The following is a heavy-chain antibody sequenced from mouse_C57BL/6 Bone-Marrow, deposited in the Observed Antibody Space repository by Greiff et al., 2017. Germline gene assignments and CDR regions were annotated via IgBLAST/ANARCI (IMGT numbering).Heavy chain of an antibody. CDR3: ARSRAY. CDR2: IYPGDGAT. CDR1: GYAFSSSW. V-gene: IGHV1-82*01. Sequence: VQLQQSGPELVKPGASVKISCKASGYAFSSSWMNWVKQRPGKGLEWIGRIYPGDGATNYNGKFKGKATLTADKSSSTAYMQLSSLTSEDSAVYFCARSRAYWGQGTLVTVSA. J-gene: IGHJ3*01.